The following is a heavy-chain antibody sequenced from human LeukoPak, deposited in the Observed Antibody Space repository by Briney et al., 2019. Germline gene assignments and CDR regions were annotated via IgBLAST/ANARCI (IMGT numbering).Heavy chain of an antibody. CDR2: ISGSGGST. V-gene: IGHV3-23*01. CDR3: AKAGDIVVVVAADFDY. Sequence: GRSLRLSCAASGFTFSSYAMSWVRQAPGKGLEWVSAISGSGGSTYYADSVKGRFTISRDNSKNTLYLQMNSLRAEDTAVYYCAKAGDIVVVVAADFDYWGQGTLVTVSS. CDR1: GFTFSSYA. J-gene: IGHJ4*02. D-gene: IGHD2-15*01.